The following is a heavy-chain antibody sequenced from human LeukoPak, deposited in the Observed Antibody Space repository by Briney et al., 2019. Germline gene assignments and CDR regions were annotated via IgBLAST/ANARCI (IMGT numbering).Heavy chain of an antibody. J-gene: IGHJ4*02. CDR2: IIPIFGIA. V-gene: IGHV1-69*04. CDR1: GGTFSSYA. Sequence: SVKVSCKASGGTFSSYAISWVRQAPGQRLEWMGRIIPIFGIANYAQKFQGRVTITADKSTSTAYVELSSLRSEDTAVYYCAREQDYYDSSGYYSYWGQGTLVTVSS. D-gene: IGHD3-22*01. CDR3: AREQDYYDSSGYYSY.